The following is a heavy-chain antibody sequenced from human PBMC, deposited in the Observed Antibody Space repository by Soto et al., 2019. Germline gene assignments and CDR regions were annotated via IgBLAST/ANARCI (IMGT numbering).Heavy chain of an antibody. V-gene: IGHV5-51*01. CDR3: ARSRLSSSHDY. J-gene: IGHJ4*02. D-gene: IGHD6-6*01. Sequence: GESLKISCKGSGYSFTSYWIGWVRQMPGKGLEWMGIIYPGDSDTRYRPFFQGQVTISADKSISTAYLQWSSLKASDTAMYYCARSRLSSSHDYWGQGTLVTVSS. CDR2: IYPGDSDT. CDR1: GYSFTSYW.